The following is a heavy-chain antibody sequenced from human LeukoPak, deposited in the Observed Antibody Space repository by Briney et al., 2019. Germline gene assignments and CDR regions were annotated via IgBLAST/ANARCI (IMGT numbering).Heavy chain of an antibody. CDR1: GFNVNYFA. D-gene: IGHD4-23*01. CDR2: IGDSGSGG. Sequence: PGGSLRLSCSASGFNVNYFAMSWIRQAPGKRLEWVSTIGDSGSGGSYADSVRGRFTISRDNSKNIVYLQMHSLRVDDSAVYYCSRIKYGGNSGYHFDYWGQGTLVTVSS. CDR3: SRIKYGGNSGYHFDY. J-gene: IGHJ4*02. V-gene: IGHV3-23*01.